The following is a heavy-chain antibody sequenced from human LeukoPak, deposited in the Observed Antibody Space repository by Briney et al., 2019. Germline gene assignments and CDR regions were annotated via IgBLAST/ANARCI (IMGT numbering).Heavy chain of an antibody. J-gene: IGHJ5*02. CDR3: ARGILSSGWELNWFGP. Sequence: GTSVKGSCKASGYTFSSYDINWVRQATGQGLEWMGWMNPNSGNTGYAQRFQGRVTMTRNTSINTAYMELSSLRSEDTAVYYCARGILSSGWELNWFGPWGQGTLVTVSS. CDR1: GYTFSSYD. CDR2: MNPNSGNT. V-gene: IGHV1-8*01. D-gene: IGHD6-19*01.